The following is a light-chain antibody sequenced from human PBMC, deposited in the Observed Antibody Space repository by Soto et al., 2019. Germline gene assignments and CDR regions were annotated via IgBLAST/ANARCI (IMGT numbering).Light chain of an antibody. CDR3: CSYTTSSTYV. V-gene: IGLV2-14*03. Sequence: QSALTQPASVSGSPGQSIAIPCTGTSSDVGGYNYVSWYQQHPGKAPKLMLYDVSNRPSGISTRFSGSKSGNTASLTISGLQAEDEAAYYCCSYTTSSTYVFGTGTKLTVL. CDR1: SSDVGGYNY. CDR2: DVS. J-gene: IGLJ1*01.